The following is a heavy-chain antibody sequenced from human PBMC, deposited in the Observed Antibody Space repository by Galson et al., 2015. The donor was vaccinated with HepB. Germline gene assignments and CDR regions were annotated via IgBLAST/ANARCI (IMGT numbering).Heavy chain of an antibody. Sequence: SLRLSCAASGFTFNSYAMLWVRQAPGKGLEWVAVISYDGNNKYYADSVKGRFTISRDHSKNTLYLEMNSLRAEDTAVYYCARDATRVIFGVVTQYYYYMDVWGEGTTVTVSS. CDR1: GFTFNSYA. CDR3: ARDATRVIFGVVTQYYYYMDV. J-gene: IGHJ6*03. V-gene: IGHV3-30-3*01. D-gene: IGHD3-3*01. CDR2: ISYDGNNK.